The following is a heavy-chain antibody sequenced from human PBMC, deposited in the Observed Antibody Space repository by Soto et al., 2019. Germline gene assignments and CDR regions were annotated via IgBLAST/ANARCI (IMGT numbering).Heavy chain of an antibody. J-gene: IGHJ6*02. CDR3: ASEGAYSSTWKGYSYYGMDV. V-gene: IGHV3-53*01. CDR2: IYSGGST. CDR1: GFTVSSNY. D-gene: IGHD6-13*01. Sequence: GGSLRLSCAASGFTVSSNYMSWVRQAPGKGLEWVSVIYSGGSTYYADSVKGRFTISRDNSKNTLYLQMNSLRAEDTAVYYCASEGAYSSTWKGYSYYGMDVWGQGTTVTVSS.